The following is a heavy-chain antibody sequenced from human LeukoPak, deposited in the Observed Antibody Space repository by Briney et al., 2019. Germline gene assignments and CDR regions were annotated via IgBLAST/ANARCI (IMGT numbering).Heavy chain of an antibody. CDR1: GFTFDDYG. J-gene: IGHJ1*01. D-gene: IGHD6-13*01. CDR3: ASLSSWYGGLYFQH. Sequence: GGSLRLSCAASGFTFDDYGMSWVRQAPGKGLEWVSGINWNGGSTGYADSVKGRFTISRDNAKNSLYLQMDSLRAEDTAVYYCASLSSWYGGLYFQHWGQGTLVTVSS. V-gene: IGHV3-20*04. CDR2: INWNGGST.